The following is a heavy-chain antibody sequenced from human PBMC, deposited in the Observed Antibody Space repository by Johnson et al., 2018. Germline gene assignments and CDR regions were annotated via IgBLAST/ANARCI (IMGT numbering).Heavy chain of an antibody. CDR1: GFTFSNYG. CDR3: VRDSTYTSYMDV. CDR2: TSYDETNK. Sequence: QVQLVQSGGGVVQPGRSLRLSCAASGFTFSNYGMHWVRQAPGKGLEWVEATSYDETNKYYADAVRGRFTISRDNSKNTLNLQVNSLRAEDTAVYYCVRDSTYTSYMDVWGKGTTVTVAS. V-gene: IGHV3-30*03. J-gene: IGHJ6*03.